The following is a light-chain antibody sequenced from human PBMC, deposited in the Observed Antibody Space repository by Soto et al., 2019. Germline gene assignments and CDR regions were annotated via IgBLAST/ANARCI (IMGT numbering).Light chain of an antibody. CDR1: QSVSSSF. Sequence: EIVLTQSPGTLSLSPGERATLSCRASQSVSSSFFSWYQQRPGQTPRLLIYGASSRATGISDRFSGSGSVTAVTLTIIRLEPEDFAVDYCQQYCSSPRTFGQGTKVEIK. CDR3: QQYCSSPRT. CDR2: GAS. V-gene: IGKV3-20*01. J-gene: IGKJ1*01.